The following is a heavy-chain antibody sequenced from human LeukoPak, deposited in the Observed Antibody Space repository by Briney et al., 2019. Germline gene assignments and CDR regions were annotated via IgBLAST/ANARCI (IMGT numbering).Heavy chain of an antibody. Sequence: GESLKISCKGPGYNFLIYWIGWGRQMPGKGLGWMGIIYPGHYDTRYTPSLQGQVNMSADKSNSTPYLQGSSLKASDTAIYYCARYNFGANLVGDAFDIWGQGTMVTVSS. V-gene: IGHV5-51*01. CDR3: ARYNFGANLVGDAFDI. CDR2: IYPGHYDT. D-gene: IGHD4/OR15-4a*01. CDR1: GYNFLIYW. J-gene: IGHJ3*02.